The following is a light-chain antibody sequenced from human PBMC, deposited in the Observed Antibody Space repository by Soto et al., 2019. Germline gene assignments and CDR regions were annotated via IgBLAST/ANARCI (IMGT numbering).Light chain of an antibody. CDR3: QQYNGLIT. V-gene: IGKV1-5*03. J-gene: IGKJ5*01. Sequence: DIQMTQSPSTLSASVGDSVTITCRASQSITIWLAWYQQKPGKAPKLLIYKASSLESGVPSRFSGSGSGTEFTLTISSLQPDDFATYYCQQYNGLITFGQGTRLEIK. CDR2: KAS. CDR1: QSITIW.